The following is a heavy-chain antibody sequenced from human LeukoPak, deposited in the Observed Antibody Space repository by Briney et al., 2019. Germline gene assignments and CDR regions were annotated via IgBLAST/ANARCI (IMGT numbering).Heavy chain of an antibody. CDR1: GYTFTGYY. J-gene: IGHJ4*02. Sequence: ASVKVSCKASGYTFTGYYINWVRQAPGQGLEWMGRINPNSGGTNYAQKFQGRVTMTRDTSISTAYMELRSLRSDDTAVYYCASYGGASSTFDYWGQGTLVTVSS. CDR3: ASYGGASSTFDY. V-gene: IGHV1-2*06. D-gene: IGHD3-16*01. CDR2: INPNSGGT.